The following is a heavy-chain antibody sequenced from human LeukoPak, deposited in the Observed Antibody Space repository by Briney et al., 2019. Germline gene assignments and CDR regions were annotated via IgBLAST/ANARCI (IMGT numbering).Heavy chain of an antibody. J-gene: IGHJ4*02. V-gene: IGHV4-59*11. CDR2: VYYSGET. D-gene: IGHD2-21*01. CDR1: GGSISGHY. Sequence: PSETLSLTCTVSGGSISGHYWSWIQQPPAKGLEWVGYVYYSGETNYNPSLKSRVTISVDKSKNQFSLKLTSVTAADTAVYYCARLQGDSTAIFDYWGQGILVSVSS. CDR3: ARLQGDSTAIFDY.